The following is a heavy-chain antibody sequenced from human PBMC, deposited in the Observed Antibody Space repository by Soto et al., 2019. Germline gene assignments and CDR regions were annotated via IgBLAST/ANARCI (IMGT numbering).Heavy chain of an antibody. CDR3: AKDFIPRNSIYDPFDI. V-gene: IGHV3-23*01. J-gene: IGHJ3*02. Sequence: EVQLLESGGGLVQPGGSLEVSCRASGFNFGNYAMSWVRQAPGKGPEWVSSVGGDASDTHYADSVRGRFTISRDNSKNTLYLHMNSLRAEDTAIYCCAKDFIPRNSIYDPFDIWGQGTTVSVSS. D-gene: IGHD2-21*01. CDR2: VGGDASDT. CDR1: GFNFGNYA.